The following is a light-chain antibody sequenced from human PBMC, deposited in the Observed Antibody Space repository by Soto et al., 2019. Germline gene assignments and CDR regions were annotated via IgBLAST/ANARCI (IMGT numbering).Light chain of an antibody. CDR1: QGISSY. J-gene: IGKJ4*01. CDR2: AAS. Sequence: AIRMTQSPSSLSASTGDRVTITCRASQGISSYLAWYQQKPGKAPKLLIYAASTLQRRVPSRFSGSGSGTDFTLTIFCLQSEDFATYYCQQYYSDPLLTFGGGTKVEIK. CDR3: QQYYSDPLLT. V-gene: IGKV1-8*01.